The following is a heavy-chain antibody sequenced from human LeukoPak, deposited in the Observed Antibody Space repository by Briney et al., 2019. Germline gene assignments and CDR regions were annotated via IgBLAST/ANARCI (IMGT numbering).Heavy chain of an antibody. V-gene: IGHV4-38-2*02. D-gene: IGHD5-18*01. CDR3: ARPRGTAMARGAFDI. CDR1: GYSISSGYY. CDR2: IYHSGST. J-gene: IGHJ3*02. Sequence: SETLSLTCTVSGYSISSGYYWGWIRQPPGKGLEWIGSIYHSGSTYYNPSLKSRVTISVDTSKNQFSLKLSSVTAADTAVYYCARPRGTAMARGAFDIWGQGTMVTVSS.